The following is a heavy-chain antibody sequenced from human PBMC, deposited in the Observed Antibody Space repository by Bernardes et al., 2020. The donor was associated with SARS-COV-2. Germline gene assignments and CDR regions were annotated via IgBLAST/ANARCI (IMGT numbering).Heavy chain of an antibody. D-gene: IGHD4-17*01. CDR2: ISGSGGST. J-gene: IGHJ6*02. CDR1: GFTFSSYA. V-gene: IGHV3-23*01. CDR3: AKDFKHGDYEDYYYYGMDV. Sequence: GSLRLPCAAPGFTFSSYAMSWVRQAPGQGLEWVSAISGSGGSTYYADSVKGRFTISRYNSKNTLYLQMNSLRAEDTAVYYCAKDFKHGDYEDYYYYGMDVWGQGTTVTVSS.